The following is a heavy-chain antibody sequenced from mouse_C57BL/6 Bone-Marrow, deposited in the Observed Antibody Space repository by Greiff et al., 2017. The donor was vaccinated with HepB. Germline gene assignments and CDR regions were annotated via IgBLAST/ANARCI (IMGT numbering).Heavy chain of an antibody. J-gene: IGHJ3*01. CDR2: INPNNGGT. Sequence: EVQLQQSGPELVKPGASVKISCKASGYTFTDYYMNWVKQSHGKSLEWIGDINPNNGGTSYNQKFKGKATLTVDKSSSTAYMELRSLTSEDSAVYYCASPVYYGSSPWFAYWGQGTLVTVSA. V-gene: IGHV1-26*01. CDR3: ASPVYYGSSPWFAY. CDR1: GYTFTDYY. D-gene: IGHD1-1*01.